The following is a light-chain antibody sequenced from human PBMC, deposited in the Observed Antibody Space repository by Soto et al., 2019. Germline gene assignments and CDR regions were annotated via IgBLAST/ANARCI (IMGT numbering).Light chain of an antibody. CDR3: QQFNTWPPYMYT. CDR1: QSVSTN. Sequence: EIVMTQSPATLSVSPGERATLSCRASQSVSTNLAWYQQKPGQAPRLLIYGASTRATGIPARFSGSGSGAELILTSSGLQSEDFAVYYCQQFNTWPPYMYTFGQGTKLEIK. J-gene: IGKJ2*01. CDR2: GAS. V-gene: IGKV3-15*01.